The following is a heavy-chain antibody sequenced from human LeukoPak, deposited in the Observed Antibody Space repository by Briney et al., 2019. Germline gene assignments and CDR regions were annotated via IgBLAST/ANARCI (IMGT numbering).Heavy chain of an antibody. CDR2: INPNSGGT. CDR3: ARSVRWSSGYPY. Sequence: ASVKVSCEASGYTFTGYYMHWVRQAPGQGLEWMGWINPNSGGTNYAQKFQGRVTMTRDTSISTAYMELSRLRSDDTAVYYCARSVRWSSGYPYWGQGTLVTVSS. V-gene: IGHV1-2*02. CDR1: GYTFTGYY. D-gene: IGHD3-22*01. J-gene: IGHJ4*02.